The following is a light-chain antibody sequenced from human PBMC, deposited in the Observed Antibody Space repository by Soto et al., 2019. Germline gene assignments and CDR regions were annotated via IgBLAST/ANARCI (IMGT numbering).Light chain of an antibody. J-gene: IGKJ1*01. CDR1: QTVRNNY. CDR2: GAS. Sequence: EFVLTQSPGTLSLSPGERTTLSCRAIQTVRNNYLAWYQQKPGQAPRLLIYGASTRATAIPDRFSGSGSGTDFTLTITRLEPEDFAVYYCQQYGGSVPWTXGQGTKVDIK. CDR3: QQYGGSVPWT. V-gene: IGKV3-20*01.